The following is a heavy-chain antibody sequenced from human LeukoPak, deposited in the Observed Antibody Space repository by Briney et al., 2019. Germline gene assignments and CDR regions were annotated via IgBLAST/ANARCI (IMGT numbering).Heavy chain of an antibody. J-gene: IGHJ4*01. V-gene: IGHV3-30*04. Sequence: GESLRLSCVVSGFTSTNDAIHCVRQAPGKGLEWVAVMSYRGADKYYAGSVGGRFTISRDISIDTFYLQMNSLRTEDTGFYYCAADPRRRKPDCFDSWGHGTLVFVSS. CDR1: GFTSTNDA. CDR3: AADPRRRKPDCFDS. CDR2: MSYRGADK. D-gene: IGHD1-14*01.